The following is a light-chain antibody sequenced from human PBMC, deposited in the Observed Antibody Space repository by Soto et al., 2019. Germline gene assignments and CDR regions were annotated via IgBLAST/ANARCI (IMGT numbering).Light chain of an antibody. CDR3: QQYHSYWT. V-gene: IGKV1-5*01. J-gene: IGKJ1*01. Sequence: DFQMPQYPSTLSASVGDRVTITCRASQNIRSRLAWFQQKPGKAPKLLIYDVSSLESGVPQRFSGSGSGTEFTLTISSLQTDEFSTYYCQQYHSYWTFGQGTKVE. CDR2: DVS. CDR1: QNIRSR.